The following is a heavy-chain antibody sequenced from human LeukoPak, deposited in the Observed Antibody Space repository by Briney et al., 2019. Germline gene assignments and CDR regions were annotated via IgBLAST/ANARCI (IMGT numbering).Heavy chain of an antibody. D-gene: IGHD4-17*01. V-gene: IGHV4-34*01. Sequence: SETLSLTCAVYGGSFSGYYWSWIRQPPGKGLEWIGEINHSGSTNYNPSLKSRVTISVDTSKNQFSLKLSSVTAADTAVYYCARGEVLTTVATIDYWGQGTLVTVSS. CDR3: ARGEVLTTVATIDY. CDR1: GGSFSGYY. CDR2: INHSGST. J-gene: IGHJ4*02.